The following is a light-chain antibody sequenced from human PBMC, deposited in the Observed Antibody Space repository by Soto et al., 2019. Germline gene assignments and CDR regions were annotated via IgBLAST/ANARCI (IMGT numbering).Light chain of an antibody. CDR3: QTWGTGSAIVV. CDR1: SGHSNYA. Sequence: QLVLTQSPSASASLGASVKLXXTLSSGHSNYAIAWHQQQPEKGPRYLMKVNSGGSHIKGDGIPDRFSGSSSGAERYLFISSLQSEDEADYYCQTWGTGSAIVVFGGGTQLTVL. V-gene: IGLV4-69*01. J-gene: IGLJ7*01. CDR2: VNSGGSH.